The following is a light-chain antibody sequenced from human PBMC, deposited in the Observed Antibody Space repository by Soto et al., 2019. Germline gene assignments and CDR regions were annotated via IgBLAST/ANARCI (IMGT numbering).Light chain of an antibody. CDR2: VVT. Sequence: QSVLTQPASVSGSPGQSIAISCTGTSGDVGGYDYVSWYQQHPDKAPKLMIYVVTKRPSWVSNRFSGSKSGNTASLTISGLQPEDEADYYCSSHTSGSTRVFGSGTKVTVL. CDR1: SGDVGGYDY. CDR3: SSHTSGSTRV. V-gene: IGLV2-14*01. J-gene: IGLJ1*01.